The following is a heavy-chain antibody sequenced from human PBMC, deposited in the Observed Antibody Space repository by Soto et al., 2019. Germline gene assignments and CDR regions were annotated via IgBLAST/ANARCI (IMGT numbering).Heavy chain of an antibody. J-gene: IGHJ5*02. CDR1: GFSLSNARMG. V-gene: IGHV2-26*01. Sequence: SGPTLVNPTETLTLTCTVSGFSLSNARMGVSWIRQPPGKALEWLAHIFSNDEKSYSTSLKSRLTISKDTSKSQVVLTMTNMDPVDTATYYCARIRGIAVAGPRLNWFDPWGQGTLVTVSS. D-gene: IGHD6-19*01. CDR3: ARIRGIAVAGPRLNWFDP. CDR2: IFSNDEK.